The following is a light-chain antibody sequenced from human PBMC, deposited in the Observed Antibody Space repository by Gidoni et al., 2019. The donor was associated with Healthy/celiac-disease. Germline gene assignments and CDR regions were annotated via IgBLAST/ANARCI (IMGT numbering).Light chain of an antibody. CDR3: QQRSNWPPT. CDR1: QSVSSY. V-gene: IGKV3-11*01. Sequence: IVLTHSPATLSLSPGERATLSCRASQSVSSYLAWYQQKPGQAPRLLIYDASNRATGIPARFSGSGSGTDFTLTISSLEPEDFAVYYCQQRSNWPPTFDQGTKVEIK. CDR2: DAS. J-gene: IGKJ1*01.